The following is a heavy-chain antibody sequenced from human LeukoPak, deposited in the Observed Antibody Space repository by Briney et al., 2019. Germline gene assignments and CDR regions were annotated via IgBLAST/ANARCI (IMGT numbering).Heavy chain of an antibody. Sequence: PGGSLRLSCAASGFTFSSYGMHWVRQAPGKGLEWVAFIRYDGSNKYYADSVKGRFTISRDNSKNKLYLQMNSLRAEDTAVYYCAKDPYYYGSGYYFDYWGQGTVVTVSS. CDR3: AKDPYYYGSGYYFDY. V-gene: IGHV3-30*02. D-gene: IGHD3-10*01. J-gene: IGHJ4*02. CDR2: IRYDGSNK. CDR1: GFTFSSYG.